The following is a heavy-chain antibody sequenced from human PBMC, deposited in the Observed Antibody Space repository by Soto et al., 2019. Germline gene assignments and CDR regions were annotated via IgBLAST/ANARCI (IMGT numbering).Heavy chain of an antibody. CDR3: ASDRNGFGYSQHLYGMDV. J-gene: IGHJ6*02. Sequence: SETLSLTCTVSGGSISSYYWSWIRQPPGKGLEWIGYIYYSGSTNYNPSLKSRDTISVDTSKNQFSLKLSSVTAADTAVYYCASDRNGFGYSQHLYGMDVWGRGTTVTVSS. CDR1: GGSISSYY. CDR2: IYYSGST. V-gene: IGHV4-59*01. D-gene: IGHD3-10*01.